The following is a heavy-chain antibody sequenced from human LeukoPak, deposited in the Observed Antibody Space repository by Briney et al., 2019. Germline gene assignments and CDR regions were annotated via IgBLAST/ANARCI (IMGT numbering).Heavy chain of an antibody. CDR1: GYTFTRYG. Sequence: ASVKVSCKASGYTFTRYGISWVRQAPGQGLEWMGWISAYNGNTNYAQKLQGRVTMTTDTSTSTAYMELRSLRSHDTAVYYCARGGPGASSWSIYFAYWGQGTLVTVSS. CDR2: ISAYNGNT. D-gene: IGHD6-13*01. J-gene: IGHJ4*02. CDR3: ARGGPGASSWSIYFAY. V-gene: IGHV1-18*01.